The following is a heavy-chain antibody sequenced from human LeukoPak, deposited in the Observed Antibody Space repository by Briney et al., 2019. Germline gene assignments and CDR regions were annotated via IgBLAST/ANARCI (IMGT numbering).Heavy chain of an antibody. CDR1: GNYW. CDR3: VSFYETY. D-gene: IGHD2/OR15-2a*01. Sequence: GGSLRFSCAASGNYWMHWVRQVPGKGLVWVSHINSDGSWTSYADSVKGRFTISKDNAKNTVYLQMNSLRAEDTAVYYCVSFYETYWGRGTLVTVSS. CDR2: INSDGSWT. J-gene: IGHJ4*02. V-gene: IGHV3-74*01.